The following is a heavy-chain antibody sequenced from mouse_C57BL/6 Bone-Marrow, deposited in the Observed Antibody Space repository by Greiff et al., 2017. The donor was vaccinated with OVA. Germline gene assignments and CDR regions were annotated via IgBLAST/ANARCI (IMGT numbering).Heavy chain of an antibody. D-gene: IGHD1-1*01. CDR3: GITTVVTDY. V-gene: IGHV14-4*01. Sequence: EVKLVESGAELVRPGASVKLSCTASGFNIKDDYMHWVKQRPEQGLEWIGWIDPENGDTEYASKFQGKATITADTSSNTAYLQLSSLTSEDTAVYYCGITTVVTDYWGQGTTLTVSS. CDR2: IDPENGDT. J-gene: IGHJ2*01. CDR1: GFNIKDDY.